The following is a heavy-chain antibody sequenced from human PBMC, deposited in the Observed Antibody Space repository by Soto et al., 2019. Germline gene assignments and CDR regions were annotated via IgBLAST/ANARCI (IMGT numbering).Heavy chain of an antibody. CDR3: ARGITLPTPLDY. Sequence: ASVKVSCKASGYTFTSYDINWVRQATGQRLEWMGWINANNGNTKYSQKFQGRVTITRDTSASTAYMELSSLRSEDTAVYYCARGITLPTPLDYWGQGTLVTVSS. CDR2: INANNGNT. V-gene: IGHV1-3*01. CDR1: GYTFTSYD. J-gene: IGHJ4*02. D-gene: IGHD1-20*01.